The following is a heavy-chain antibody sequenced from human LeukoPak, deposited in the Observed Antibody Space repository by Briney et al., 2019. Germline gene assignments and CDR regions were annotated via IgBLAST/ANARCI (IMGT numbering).Heavy chain of an antibody. V-gene: IGHV1-2*02. CDR1: GYTFTGYY. D-gene: IGHD1-26*01. Sequence: GASVKVSCRASGYTFTGYYMHWVRQAPGQGLEWMGWINPNSGGTNYAQKFQGRVTMTRDTSISTAYMELSRLRSDDTAVYYCARDSYSGRRYWFDPWGQGTLVTVSS. CDR2: INPNSGGT. J-gene: IGHJ5*02. CDR3: ARDSYSGRRYWFDP.